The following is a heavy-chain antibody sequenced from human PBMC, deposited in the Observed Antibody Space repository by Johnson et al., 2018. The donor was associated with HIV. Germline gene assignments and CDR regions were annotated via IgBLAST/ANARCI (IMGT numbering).Heavy chain of an antibody. V-gene: IGHV3-30*02. CDR1: GFTFDDYG. J-gene: IGHJ3*02. CDR3: AKDPSYIVATAMTDAFDI. Sequence: QVQLVESGGGVVRPGGSLRLSCAASGFTFDDYGMSWVRQAPGKGLEWVAVIWYDGSNKYYADSVKGRFTISRDNSKNTLYLQMNSLRAEDTAVYYCAKDPSYIVATAMTDAFDIWGQGTMVTVSS. CDR2: IWYDGSNK. D-gene: IGHD5-12*01.